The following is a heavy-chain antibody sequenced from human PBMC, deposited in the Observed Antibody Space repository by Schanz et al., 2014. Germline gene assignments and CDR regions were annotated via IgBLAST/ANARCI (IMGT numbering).Heavy chain of an antibody. V-gene: IGHV3-7*01. CDR1: GFTFSTYW. CDR2: IKQDESER. J-gene: IGHJ4*02. D-gene: IGHD3-3*01. CDR3: ARDKGGYYPFDY. Sequence: EVQLVESGGGLVKPGGSLRVSCAASGFTFSTYWMSWVRQAPGKGLEWVANIKQDESERSYVDSVKGRFTISRDNAKNSLYLQMNSLRAEDTAVYYCARDKGGYYPFDYWGQGTLVTVSS.